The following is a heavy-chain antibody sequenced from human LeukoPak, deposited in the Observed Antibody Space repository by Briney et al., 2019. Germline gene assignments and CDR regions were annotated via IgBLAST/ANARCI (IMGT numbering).Heavy chain of an antibody. Sequence: SETLSLTCSVSGGSISPYHWSWIRQPPGKGLEWIGYIYYSGSTSYNPSLKSRVTISVDTSKNQFSLKLSSVTAADTAVYYCARQKDSGTYPFDYWGQGTLVTVSS. CDR2: IYYSGST. D-gene: IGHD1-26*01. V-gene: IGHV4-59*08. CDR1: GGSISPYH. CDR3: ARQKDSGTYPFDY. J-gene: IGHJ4*02.